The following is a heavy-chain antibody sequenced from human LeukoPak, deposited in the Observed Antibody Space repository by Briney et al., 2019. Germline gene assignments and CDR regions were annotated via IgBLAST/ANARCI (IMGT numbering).Heavy chain of an antibody. CDR3: ARGQVRSTLDFDY. Sequence: SETLSLTCAVYGGSFSGYYWSWIRQPLGKGLEWIGEINHSGSTNYNPSLKSRVTISVDTSKNQFSLKLSSVTAADTAVYYCARGQVRSTLDFDYWGQGTLVTVSS. V-gene: IGHV4-34*01. CDR1: GGSFSGYY. J-gene: IGHJ4*02. D-gene: IGHD2/OR15-2a*01. CDR2: INHSGST.